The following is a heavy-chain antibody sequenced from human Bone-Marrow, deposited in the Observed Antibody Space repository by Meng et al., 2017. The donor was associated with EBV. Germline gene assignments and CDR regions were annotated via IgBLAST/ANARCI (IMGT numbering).Heavy chain of an antibody. CDR3: ARGVWDH. D-gene: IGHD1-26*01. CDR1: GGSLSDPY. J-gene: IGHJ4*02. V-gene: IGHV4-34*01. Sequence: QVQQQQWVAVLFMPSDTLSLNCAVDGGSLSDPYWTWIRQSPGKGLEWIEEINHSGNADYNPSLKSRVTISVDTSKNHFSLKLSSVTAADTAVYYCARGVWDHWGQGILVTVAS. CDR2: INHSGNA.